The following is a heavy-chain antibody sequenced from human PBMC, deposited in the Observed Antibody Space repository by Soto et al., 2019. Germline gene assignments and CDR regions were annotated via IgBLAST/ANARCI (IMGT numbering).Heavy chain of an antibody. D-gene: IGHD1-26*01. J-gene: IGHJ4*02. CDR2: INHSGST. V-gene: IGHV4-34*01. CDR1: GGSFSGYY. CDR3: AIDEGATGEYYFYY. Sequence: PSETLSLTCAVYGGSFSGYYWSWIRQPPGKGLEWIGEINHSGSTNYNPSLKSRVTISVDTSKNQFSLKLSSVTAADTAVYYCAIDEGATGEYYFYYRGQRTVVPVSS.